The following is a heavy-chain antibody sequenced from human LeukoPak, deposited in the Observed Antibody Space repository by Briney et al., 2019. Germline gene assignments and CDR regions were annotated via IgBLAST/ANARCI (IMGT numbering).Heavy chain of an antibody. CDR3: ARVSSVPTPRALDY. CDR1: GFTFSSYW. Sequence: GGSLRLSCAASGFTFSSYWMSWVRQAPGKGPEWVSSISGSSNYIFYTDSVKGRFTVSRDNAKNSLYLEMNSLRGEDTAVYYCARVSSVPTPRALDYWGQGTLVTVSS. J-gene: IGHJ4*02. CDR2: ISGSSNYI. V-gene: IGHV3-21*01. D-gene: IGHD4/OR15-4a*01.